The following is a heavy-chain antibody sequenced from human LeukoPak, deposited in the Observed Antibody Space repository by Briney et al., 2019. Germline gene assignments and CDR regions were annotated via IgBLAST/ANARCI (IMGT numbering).Heavy chain of an antibody. CDR1: GFTFSSYA. D-gene: IGHD3-10*01. J-gene: IGHJ4*02. CDR2: ISGSGGST. Sequence: GGSLRLSCAASGFTFSSYAMSWVRQAPGKGLEWVSAISGSGGSTYYADSVKGRFTISRDNPKNTLYLQMNSLRAEDTAVYYCAKGSMVRGVIITLLDYWGQGTLVTVSS. V-gene: IGHV3-23*01. CDR3: AKGSMVRGVIITLLDY.